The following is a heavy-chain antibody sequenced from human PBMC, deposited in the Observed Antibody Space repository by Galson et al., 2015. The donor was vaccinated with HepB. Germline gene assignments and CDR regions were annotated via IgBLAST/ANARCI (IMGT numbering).Heavy chain of an antibody. V-gene: IGHV4-39*01. Sequence: ETLSLTCTVSGGSIISSDSHWGWIRQPPGKGLEWIGTIHHSGSTFYNASLKSRVTMSVDTPKNQFSLKMTSVTAADAAVYFCTKATLFTANYGLDVWGQGTTVTVSS. CDR2: IHHSGST. J-gene: IGHJ6*02. D-gene: IGHD2-21*01. CDR3: TKATLFTANYGLDV. CDR1: GGSIISSDSH.